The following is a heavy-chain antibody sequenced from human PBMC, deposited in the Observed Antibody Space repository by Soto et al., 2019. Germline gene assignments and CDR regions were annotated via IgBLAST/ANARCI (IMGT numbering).Heavy chain of an antibody. CDR2: IYYSGST. CDR3: ARRLYYDSSGFEGGGMDV. V-gene: IGHV4-39*01. D-gene: IGHD3-22*01. CDR1: GGSISSSRYY. Sequence: SETLSLTCTVSGGSISSSRYYWCRIRQPPGKGLEWIGSIYYSGSTYYNPSLKSRVTISVDTSKNQFSLKLSSVTAADTAVYYCARRLYYDSSGFEGGGMDVWGQGTTVT. J-gene: IGHJ6*02.